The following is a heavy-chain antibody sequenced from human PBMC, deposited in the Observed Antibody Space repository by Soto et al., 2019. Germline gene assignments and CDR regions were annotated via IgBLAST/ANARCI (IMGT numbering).Heavy chain of an antibody. Sequence: SETLSLTCTVSGGSISSYYWSWIRQPPGKGLEWIGYIYYSGSTNYNPPLKSRVTISVDTSKNQFSLKLSSVTAADTAVYYCARDRYSGSYPTTAFDPWGQGTLVTVSS. V-gene: IGHV4-59*01. J-gene: IGHJ5*02. CDR1: GGSISSYY. CDR2: IYYSGST. CDR3: ARDRYSGSYPTTAFDP. D-gene: IGHD1-26*01.